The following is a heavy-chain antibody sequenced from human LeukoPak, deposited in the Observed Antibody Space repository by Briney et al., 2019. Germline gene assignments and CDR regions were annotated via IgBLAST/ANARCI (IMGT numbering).Heavy chain of an antibody. CDR2: ISSSSSYI. V-gene: IGHV3-21*01. D-gene: IGHD2-15*01. Sequence: GGSLRLSCAASGFTFSSYSMNWVRQAPGKGLEWVSSISSSSSYIYYADSVKGRFTISRDNAKNSLYLQMNSLRAEDTAVYYCARVVVRRVYDYWGQGTLVTVSS. CDR3: ARVVVRRVYDY. J-gene: IGHJ4*02. CDR1: GFTFSSYS.